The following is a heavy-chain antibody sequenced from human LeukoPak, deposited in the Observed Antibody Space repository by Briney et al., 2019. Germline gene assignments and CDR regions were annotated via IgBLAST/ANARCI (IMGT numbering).Heavy chain of an antibody. CDR1: GFTFSSYG. V-gene: IGHV3-30*18. Sequence: GGSLRLPCAASGFTFSSYGMHWVRQAPGKGLEWVAVISYDGSNKYYADSVKGRFTISRDNSKNTLYLQMNSLRAEDTAVYYCAKELVVVAATVGSDYWGQGTLVTVSS. CDR2: ISYDGSNK. J-gene: IGHJ4*02. CDR3: AKELVVVAATVGSDY. D-gene: IGHD2-15*01.